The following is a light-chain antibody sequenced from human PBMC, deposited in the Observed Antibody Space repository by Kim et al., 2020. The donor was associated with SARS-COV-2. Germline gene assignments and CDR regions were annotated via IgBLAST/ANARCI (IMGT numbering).Light chain of an antibody. CDR2: GRN. V-gene: IGLV3-19*01. J-gene: IGLJ2*01. CDR3: QSRDSGGNVL. CDR1: SLRNYY. Sequence: SSELTQDPAVSVALGQTVRITCQGDSLRNYYATWYQQRPRQAPVLVIYGRNSRPSGIPDRFSGSSSGNTASLTISGAQAEDEADFYCQSRDSGGNVLFGGGTQLTVL.